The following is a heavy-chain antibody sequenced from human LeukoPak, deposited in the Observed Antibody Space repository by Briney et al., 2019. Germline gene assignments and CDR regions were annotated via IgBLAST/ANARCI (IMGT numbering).Heavy chain of an antibody. J-gene: IGHJ4*02. CDR3: VPLWGATGGVDY. CDR1: GFTFSSYA. CDR2: ISYDGSNK. Sequence: PGGSLRLSCAASGFTFSSYAMHWVHQAPGKGLEWVAVISYDGSNKYYADSVKGRFTISRDNSKNTLYLQMNSLRAEDTAVYYCVPLWGATGGVDYWGQGTLVTVSS. D-gene: IGHD3-16*01. V-gene: IGHV3-30-3*01.